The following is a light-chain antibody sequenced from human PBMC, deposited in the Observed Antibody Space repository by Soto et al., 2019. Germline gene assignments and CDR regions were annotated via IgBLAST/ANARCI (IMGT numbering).Light chain of an antibody. CDR1: SSDVGGYDY. CDR2: NVN. Sequence: QSVLTQVASVSGSPGQSITISCTGTSSDVGGYDYVSWYQQHPGKAPKLMIYNVNYRPSGVSNRFSGSKSDNTASLTISGLQAEDEANYYCSSYTSTNTVVFGGGTKLTVL. V-gene: IGLV2-14*03. CDR3: SSYTSTNTVV. J-gene: IGLJ2*01.